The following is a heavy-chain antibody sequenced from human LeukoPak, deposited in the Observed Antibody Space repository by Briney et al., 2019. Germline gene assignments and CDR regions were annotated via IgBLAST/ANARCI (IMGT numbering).Heavy chain of an antibody. J-gene: IGHJ3*02. CDR3: ARRYYYDSSGPHAFDI. D-gene: IGHD3-22*01. CDR2: INPNSGGT. V-gene: IGHV1-2*02. CDR1: GYTFTGYY. Sequence: GASVTVSCKASGYTFTGYYMHWVRQAPGQGLEWMGWINPNSGGTNYAQKFQGRVTMTRDTSISTAYMELSKLRSDDTAVYYCARRYYYDSSGPHAFDIWGQGTMVTVSS.